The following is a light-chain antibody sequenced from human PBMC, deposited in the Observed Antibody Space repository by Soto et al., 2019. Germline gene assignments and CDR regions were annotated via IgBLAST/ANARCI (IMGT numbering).Light chain of an antibody. V-gene: IGKV3-11*01. CDR2: DAS. J-gene: IGKJ2*01. CDR3: QQRSHCPYT. Sequence: EIVLTQSPATLSLSPVERATLSCRASQSVSSYLAWYQQKPGQAPRLLIYDASNRATDIPARFSGSGSGTDFTLTISSLEPEDFAVYYCQQRSHCPYTFGQGTKLEIK. CDR1: QSVSSY.